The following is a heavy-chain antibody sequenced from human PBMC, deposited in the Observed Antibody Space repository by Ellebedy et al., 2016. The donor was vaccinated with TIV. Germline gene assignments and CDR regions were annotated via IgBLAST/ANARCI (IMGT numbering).Heavy chain of an antibody. V-gene: IGHV3-7*01. Sequence: GESLKISCAASGFTFSNYWMTWVRQAPGKGLEWVANIRQDGNEKYYVDSVKGRFTISRDNAKNSLFLQMNSLRAEDTAVYYCARDLHTAWGQGTLVTVSS. CDR3: ARDLHTA. CDR2: IRQDGNEK. CDR1: GFTFSNYW. D-gene: IGHD2-21*01. J-gene: IGHJ4*02.